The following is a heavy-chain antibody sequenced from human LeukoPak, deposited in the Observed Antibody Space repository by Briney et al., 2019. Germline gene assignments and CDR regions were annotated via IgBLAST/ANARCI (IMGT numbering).Heavy chain of an antibody. CDR1: GFTFSDVW. Sequence: GSLRLSCAASGFTFSDVWMSWVRQAPGKGLEWVVLIKNGAANMAADYAAPVKGRFTISRNDPENTLYLQMNSLRAEDTAIYYCARDPQYSSGWFDYWGQGTLVTVSS. V-gene: IGHV3-15*01. D-gene: IGHD6-19*01. J-gene: IGHJ4*02. CDR2: IKNGAANMAA. CDR3: ARDPQYSSGWFDY.